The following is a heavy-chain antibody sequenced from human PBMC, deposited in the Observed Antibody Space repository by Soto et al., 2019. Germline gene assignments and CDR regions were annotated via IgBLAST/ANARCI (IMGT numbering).Heavy chain of an antibody. CDR3: ARPGGIVGATDAFDI. D-gene: IGHD1-26*01. Sequence: EVQLVESGGGLVKPGGSLRLSCAASGFTFSSYSMNWVRQAPGKGLEWVSSISSSSSYIYYADSVKGRFTISRDNAKNSLYLQMNSLRAEDTAVYYCARPGGIVGATDAFDIWGQGTMVTVSS. CDR2: ISSSSSYI. J-gene: IGHJ3*02. V-gene: IGHV3-21*01. CDR1: GFTFSSYS.